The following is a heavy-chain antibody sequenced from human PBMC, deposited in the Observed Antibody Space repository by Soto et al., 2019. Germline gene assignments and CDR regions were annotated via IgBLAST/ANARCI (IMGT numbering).Heavy chain of an antibody. Sequence: EVQLVESGGGLVKPGGSLRLSCAASGFTFSSYSMNWVRQAPGKGLEWLSSISSSSSYIYYADSVKGRFTISRDNAKNSLYLQMNSLRAEDTAVYYCARDQGYGSGSWFDPWGQGTLVTVSS. J-gene: IGHJ5*02. CDR3: ARDQGYGSGSWFDP. CDR2: ISSSSSYI. CDR1: GFTFSSYS. V-gene: IGHV3-21*01. D-gene: IGHD3-10*01.